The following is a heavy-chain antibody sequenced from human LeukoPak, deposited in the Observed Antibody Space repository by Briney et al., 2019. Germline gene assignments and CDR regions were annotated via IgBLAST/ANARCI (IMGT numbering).Heavy chain of an antibody. V-gene: IGHV1-18*01. Sequence: ASVKVSCKASGYTFTSYGISWVRQAPGQGLEWMGWISAYNGNTNYAQKLQGRVTMTTDTSTSTAYMELRSLRSEDTAGYYCGRDPTSEGGDYWGQGTLVTVSS. J-gene: IGHJ4*02. CDR2: ISAYNGNT. CDR1: GYTFTSYG. D-gene: IGHD3-16*01. CDR3: GRDPTSEGGDY.